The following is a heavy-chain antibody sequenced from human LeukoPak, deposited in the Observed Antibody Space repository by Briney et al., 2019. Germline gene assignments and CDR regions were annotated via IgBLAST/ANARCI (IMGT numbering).Heavy chain of an antibody. Sequence: ASVKVSCKASGGTFSSYAISWVRQAPGQGLEWMGGIIPIFGTANYAQKFQGRVTITADESTSTAYMELSSLRSEDTAVYYCARPATEPRYCSSTSCHMRDYYGMDVWGQGTTVTVSS. V-gene: IGHV1-69*13. CDR1: GGTFSSYA. CDR2: IIPIFGTA. D-gene: IGHD2-2*01. CDR3: ARPATEPRYCSSTSCHMRDYYGMDV. J-gene: IGHJ6*02.